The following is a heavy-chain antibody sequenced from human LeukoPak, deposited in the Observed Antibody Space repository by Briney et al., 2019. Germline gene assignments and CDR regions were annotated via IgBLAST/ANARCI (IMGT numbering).Heavy chain of an antibody. D-gene: IGHD2-15*01. CDR1: GGSFSGYY. CDR3: ARETYCSGGSCYKGNAFDI. J-gene: IGHJ3*02. V-gene: IGHV4-34*01. CDR2: INHSGST. Sequence: PSETLSLTCAVYGGSFSGYYWSWIRQPPGKGLEWIGEINHSGSTNYNPSLKSRVTISVDTSKNQFSLKLSSVTAADTAVYYCARETYCSGGSCYKGNAFDIWGQGTMVTVSS.